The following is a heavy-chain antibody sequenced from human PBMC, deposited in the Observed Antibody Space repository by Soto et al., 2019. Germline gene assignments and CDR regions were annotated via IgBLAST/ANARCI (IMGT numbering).Heavy chain of an antibody. D-gene: IGHD6-13*01. CDR2: INAGNGNT. Sequence: GASVKVSCKASGYTFTSYAMHWVRQAPGQRLEWMGWINAGNGNTKYSQKFLGRVTITRDTSASTAYMELSSLRSEDTAVYYCARDQQQLVKTHAYYFDYWGQGTLVTVSS. V-gene: IGHV1-3*01. CDR1: GYTFTSYA. J-gene: IGHJ4*02. CDR3: ARDQQQLVKTHAYYFDY.